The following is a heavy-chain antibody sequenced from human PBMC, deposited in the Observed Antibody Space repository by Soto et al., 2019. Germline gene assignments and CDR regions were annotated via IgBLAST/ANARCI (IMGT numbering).Heavy chain of an antibody. J-gene: IGHJ6*02. V-gene: IGHV4-31*03. CDR2: IYYSGST. Sequence: PSETLSLTCTVSGGSISSGGYYGSWIRQHPGKGLEWIGYIYYSGSTYYNPSLKSRVTISVDTSKNQFSLKLSSVTAADTAVYYCASAYSVVPAAIGGYYYGMDVRGQGTTVTVSS. CDR1: GGSISSGGYY. CDR3: ASAYSVVPAAIGGYYYGMDV. D-gene: IGHD2-2*01.